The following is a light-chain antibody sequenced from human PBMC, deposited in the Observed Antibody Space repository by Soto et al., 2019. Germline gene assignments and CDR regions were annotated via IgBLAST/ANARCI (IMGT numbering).Light chain of an antibody. Sequence: EIVLTQSPATLSLSPGERATLSCRASQSVSSYLAWYQQTPGQAPRLLIYDASNRATGIPARFSGSGSGTDFTLTISSLEPEDFAVYYCQQRSTLFGGGTKVEIK. CDR3: QQRSTL. CDR1: QSVSSY. J-gene: IGKJ4*01. CDR2: DAS. V-gene: IGKV3-11*01.